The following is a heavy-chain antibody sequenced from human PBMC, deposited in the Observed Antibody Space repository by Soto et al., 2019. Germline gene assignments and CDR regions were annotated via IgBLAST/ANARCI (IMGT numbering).Heavy chain of an antibody. CDR1: GLIFNNYW. J-gene: IGHJ4*02. V-gene: IGHV3-74*01. Sequence: EVQLVESGGGLVQPGGSLRLSCTASGLIFNNYWMHWVRQPPGKGPVWVSRINGDGRTTTYADSVRGRFTISRDNAKNTLYRQMNSLRAEDTAVYYCAGGDYAGAGTFYLTDHWGQGSLVTVSS. CDR3: AGGDYAGAGTFYLTDH. CDR2: INGDGRTT. D-gene: IGHD3-10*01.